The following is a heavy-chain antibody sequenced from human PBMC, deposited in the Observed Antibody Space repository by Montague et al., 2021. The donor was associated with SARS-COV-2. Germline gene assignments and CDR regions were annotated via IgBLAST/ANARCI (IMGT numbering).Heavy chain of an antibody. CDR3: ARVDILTGCVDY. J-gene: IGHJ4*02. D-gene: IGHD3-9*01. CDR2: INSDGSST. V-gene: IGHV3-74*01. Sequence: SLRLSCPASGFTFSSYWMHWVRQAPGKGLVWVSRINSDGSSTSYADSVKGRFTISRDNAKNTLYLQMNSLRAEDTAVYYCARVDILTGCVDYWGQGTLVTVSS. CDR1: GFTFSSYW.